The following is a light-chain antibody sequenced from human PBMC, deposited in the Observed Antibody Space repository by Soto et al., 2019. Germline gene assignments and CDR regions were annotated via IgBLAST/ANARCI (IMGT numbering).Light chain of an antibody. CDR3: QHYNSYSEA. V-gene: IGKV1-5*03. Sequence: DIQMTQSPSTLSASVGDRVTITCRASQTISSWLAWYQQKPGKAPKLLIYKASTLTSGVPSRVSGSGSGTEFTLTISSLQPDDFATYYGQHYNSYSEAFGQGTKVELK. CDR2: KAS. J-gene: IGKJ1*01. CDR1: QTISSW.